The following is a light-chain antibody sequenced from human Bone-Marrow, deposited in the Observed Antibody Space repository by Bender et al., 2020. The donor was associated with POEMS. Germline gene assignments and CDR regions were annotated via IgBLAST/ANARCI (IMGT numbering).Light chain of an antibody. CDR3: CLYAGTYSWV. CDR2: DVS. J-gene: IGLJ3*02. CDR1: SSDVGGFNS. V-gene: IGLV2-11*01. Sequence: QSALTQPPSASGSPGQSVTISCTGTSSDVGGFNSVSWYQHHPGEAAKLMIYDVSKRPSGVPDRFSGSKSGNAASLTISGLQAEDEADYYCCLYAGTYSWVFGGGTRMTVL.